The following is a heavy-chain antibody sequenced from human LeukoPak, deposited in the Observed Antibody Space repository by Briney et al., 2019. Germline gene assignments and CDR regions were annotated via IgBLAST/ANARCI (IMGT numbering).Heavy chain of an antibody. CDR1: GDSVSSNSAA. CDR2: TYYRSKWYN. D-gene: IGHD4-17*01. CDR3: ARERSPTTVTYYYYYGMDV. J-gene: IGHJ6*02. Sequence: SQTLSLTFAISGDSVSSNSAAWNWIRQSPSRGLEWLGRTYYRSKWYNDYAVSVKSRITINPDTSKNQFSLQLNSVTPEDTAVYYCARERSPTTVTYYYYYGMDVWGQGTTVTVSS. V-gene: IGHV6-1*01.